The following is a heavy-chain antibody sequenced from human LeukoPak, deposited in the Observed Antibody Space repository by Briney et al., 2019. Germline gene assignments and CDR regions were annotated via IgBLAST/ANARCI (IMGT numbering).Heavy chain of an antibody. CDR1: GFTVSSNY. V-gene: IGHV3-53*01. D-gene: IGHD3-22*01. Sequence: PGGSLRLSCAASGFTVSSNYMSWVRQAPGKGLEWVSVIYAGGSTYYAASVKGRFTISRDNSKNTVYLQMNSLRGEDTAVYYCASWTYYYQSSGYYWGQGTLVTVSS. CDR3: ASWTYYYQSSGYY. J-gene: IGHJ4*02. CDR2: IYAGGST.